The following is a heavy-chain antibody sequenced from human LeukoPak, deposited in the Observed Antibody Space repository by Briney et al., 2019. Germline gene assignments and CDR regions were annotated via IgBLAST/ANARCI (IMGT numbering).Heavy chain of an antibody. D-gene: IGHD5-12*01. CDR1: GSSFTNYW. J-gene: IGHJ4*02. Sequence: GASLMISSKGAGSSFTNYWLGWVRPLPGKGLEWMGIINPADSNTRYSPSFQGQVTISADKSISTAYLQWSSLQASDTAMYYCARLYSGSDWWGQGTLVTVSS. CDR2: INPADSNT. V-gene: IGHV5-51*01. CDR3: ARLYSGSDW.